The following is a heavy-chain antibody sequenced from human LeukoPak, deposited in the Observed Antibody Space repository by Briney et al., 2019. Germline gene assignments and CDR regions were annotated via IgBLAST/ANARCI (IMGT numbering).Heavy chain of an antibody. J-gene: IGHJ4*02. CDR3: ARLDYYGSGSYLSDDY. CDR2: IYYSGSI. CDR1: GYSISSSNW. D-gene: IGHD3-10*01. Sequence: SETLSLTCAVSGYSISSSNWWGWIRQPPGKGLEWIGYIYYSGSIYYNPSLKSRVTMSVDTSKNQFSLKLSSVTAVDTAVYYCARLDYYGSGSYLSDDYWGQGTLVTVSS. V-gene: IGHV4-28*05.